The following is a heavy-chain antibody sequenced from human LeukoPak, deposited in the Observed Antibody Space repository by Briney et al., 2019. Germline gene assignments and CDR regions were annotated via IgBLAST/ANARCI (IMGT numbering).Heavy chain of an antibody. J-gene: IGHJ2*01. CDR2: IIPIFGTA. CDR3: ARDTVTTSADWYFDL. Sequence: SVTVSCKASGGTFSSYAISWVRQAPGQGLEWMGGIIPIFGTANYAQKFQGRVTITADESTSTAYMELSSLRSEDTAVYYCARDTVTTSADWYFDLWGRGTLVTVSS. D-gene: IGHD4-17*01. V-gene: IGHV1-69*13. CDR1: GGTFSSYA.